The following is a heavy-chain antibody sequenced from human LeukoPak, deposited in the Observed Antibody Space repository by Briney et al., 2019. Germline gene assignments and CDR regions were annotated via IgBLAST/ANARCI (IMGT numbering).Heavy chain of an antibody. CDR3: ARDCSSTSRYATWVDY. CDR1: GFTVSGHY. CDR2: IYSVGST. D-gene: IGHD2-2*01. Sequence: GGSLRLSCAASGFTVSGHYMTWVRQAPGKGLEWVSIIYSVGSTYYTDSVKGRFTISRDNAKNSLYLQMNSLRAEDTAVYYCARDCSSTSRYATWVDYWGQGTLVTVS. J-gene: IGHJ4*02. V-gene: IGHV3-53*01.